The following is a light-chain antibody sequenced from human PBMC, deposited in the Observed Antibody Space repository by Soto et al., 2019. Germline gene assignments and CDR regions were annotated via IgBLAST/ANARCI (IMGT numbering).Light chain of an antibody. CDR2: RAS. CDR1: QSVSSSY. CDR3: QQYNSWPLT. J-gene: IGKJ4*01. Sequence: EIVLSQSPGTLSLSPGERATLSCRASQSVSSSYLAWYQQKPGQAPKFLIYRASSRATGIPDRFSGSGSGTDFTLTISRLEPEGFAVYYCQQYNSWPLTFSGGTKVDI. V-gene: IGKV3-20*01.